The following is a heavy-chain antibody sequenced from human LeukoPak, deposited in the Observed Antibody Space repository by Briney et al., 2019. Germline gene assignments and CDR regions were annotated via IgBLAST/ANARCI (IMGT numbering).Heavy chain of an antibody. CDR1: GASISGYY. J-gene: IGHJ4*02. V-gene: IGHV4-59*01. CDR3: ARGDGYNRY. Sequence: SETQSLTCTVSGASISGYYWSWIRQPPGKGLEWIGYIYYSGRTNYNPSLKSRVTISVDTSKNQFSLKLSSVTAADTAVYYCARGDGYNRYWGQGTLVTVSS. CDR2: IYYSGRT. D-gene: IGHD5-24*01.